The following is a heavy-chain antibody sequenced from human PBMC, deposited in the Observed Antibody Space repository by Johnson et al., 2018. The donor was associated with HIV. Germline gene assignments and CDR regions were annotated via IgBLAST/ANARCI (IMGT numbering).Heavy chain of an antibody. CDR2: LYSGGST. Sequence: VQLVESGGGLVQPGGSLRLSCAASGFTVSSNYMTWVRQAPGKGLEWVSILYSGGSTYYADSVKGRFSISRDNSKNTLYLQMDSLRAEDTAVYFCAREMVAAKDAFDIWGQGTMVTVSS. J-gene: IGHJ3*02. CDR1: GFTVSSNY. D-gene: IGHD2-15*01. CDR3: AREMVAAKDAFDI. V-gene: IGHV3-66*02.